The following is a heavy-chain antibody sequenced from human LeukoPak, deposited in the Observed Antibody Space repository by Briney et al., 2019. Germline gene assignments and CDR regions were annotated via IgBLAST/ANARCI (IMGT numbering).Heavy chain of an antibody. CDR1: GGSNY. V-gene: IGHV4-59*08. D-gene: IGHD1-1*01. CDR2: IHYSGSP. J-gene: IGHJ5*02. CDR3: ARHSNWNGGVDWFDP. Sequence: SETLSPTCTVSGGSNYWTWIRQAPGKGLEWIAYIHYSGSPHYNPSLRSRVTISIDTSKNQLSLKLNSVTAADTAVYYCARHSNWNGGVDWFDPWGQGTQVTVSS.